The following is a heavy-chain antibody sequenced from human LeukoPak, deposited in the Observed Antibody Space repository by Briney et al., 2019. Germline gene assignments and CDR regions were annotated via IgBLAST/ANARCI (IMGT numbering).Heavy chain of an antibody. V-gene: IGHV3-23*01. CDR3: AKDSSTLVGYFDY. CDR1: XXTVSSNY. Sequence: GGSXRLSXXXSXXTVSSNYMSWVRQAPGKGLEWVSAISGSGGSTYYADSVKGRFTISRDNSKNTLYLQMNSLRAEDTAVYYCAKDSSTLVGYFDYWGQGTLVTVSS. J-gene: IGHJ4*02. D-gene: IGHD2-2*01. CDR2: ISGSGGST.